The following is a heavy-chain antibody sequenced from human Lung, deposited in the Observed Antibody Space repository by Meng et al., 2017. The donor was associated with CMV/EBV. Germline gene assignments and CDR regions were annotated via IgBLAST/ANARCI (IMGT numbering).Heavy chain of an antibody. J-gene: IGHJ6*02. V-gene: IGHV1-46*01. Sequence: ASVXVSXXASGYTFTSYYMHWVRQAPGQGLEWMGIINPSGGSTSYAQKFQGRVTMTRDTSTSTVYMELSSLRSEDTAVYYCARALSYYYGDYYYYYGMDVWGQGTLVTVSS. CDR1: GYTFTSYY. CDR3: ARALSYYYGDYYYYYGMDV. CDR2: INPSGGST. D-gene: IGHD3-10*01.